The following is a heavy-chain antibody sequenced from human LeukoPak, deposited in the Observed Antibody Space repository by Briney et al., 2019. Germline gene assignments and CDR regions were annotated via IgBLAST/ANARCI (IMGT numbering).Heavy chain of an antibody. J-gene: IGHJ4*02. Sequence: PSETLPLTCTVSGGSISSGSYYWSWIRQPAGKGLEWIGRIYTSGSTSYNPSLKSRVTISVDTSKNQFSLKLSSVTAADTAVYYCARVAPWKGFGYSSSWPDDYWGQGTLVTVSS. CDR2: IYTSGST. D-gene: IGHD6-13*01. CDR1: GGSISSGSYY. V-gene: IGHV4-61*02. CDR3: ARVAPWKGFGYSSSWPDDY.